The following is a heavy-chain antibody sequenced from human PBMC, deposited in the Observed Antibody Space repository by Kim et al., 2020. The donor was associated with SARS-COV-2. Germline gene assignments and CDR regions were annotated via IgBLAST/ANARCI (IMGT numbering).Heavy chain of an antibody. CDR3: ARDGNGDYYYYGMDV. CDR1: GFTFSSYS. D-gene: IGHD1-1*01. J-gene: IGHJ6*02. Sequence: GGSLRLSCAASGFTFSSYSMNWVRQAPGKGLEWVSSISSSSSYIYYADSVKGRFTISRDNAKNSLYLQMNSLRAEDTAVYYCARDGNGDYYYYGMDVWGQGTTVTVSS. CDR2: ISSSSSYI. V-gene: IGHV3-21*01.